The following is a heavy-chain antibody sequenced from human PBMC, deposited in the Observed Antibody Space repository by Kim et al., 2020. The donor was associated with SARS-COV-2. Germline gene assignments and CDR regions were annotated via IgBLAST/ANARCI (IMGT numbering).Heavy chain of an antibody. J-gene: IGHJ4*02. CDR3: ARGHSYGNRKWVHYFDY. Sequence: SETLSLTCAVYGGSFSSYYWSWIRQPPGKGLEWIGEINHSGSTNYNPSLKSRVTIPVDTSKNQFSLMLSSVTAADTAVYYCARGHSYGNRKWVHYFDYWGQGSLGTLS. CDR2: INHSGST. CDR1: GGSFSSYY. V-gene: IGHV4-34*01. D-gene: IGHD5-18*01.